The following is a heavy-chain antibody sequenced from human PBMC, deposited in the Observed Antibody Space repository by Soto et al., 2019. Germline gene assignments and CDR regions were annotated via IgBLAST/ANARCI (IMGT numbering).Heavy chain of an antibody. V-gene: IGHV1-18*04. J-gene: IGHJ5*02. CDR2: ISAYNGNT. D-gene: IGHD4-4*01. CDR1: GYTFTSYG. Sequence: CKASGYTFTSYGSSWVRQAPGQGLEWMGWISAYNGNTNYAQKFQGRLTITADESTNTAYMDLSSLTAADTAVYYCARDVIAPPNYFDPWGQGTLVPVS. CDR3: ARDVIAPPNYFDP.